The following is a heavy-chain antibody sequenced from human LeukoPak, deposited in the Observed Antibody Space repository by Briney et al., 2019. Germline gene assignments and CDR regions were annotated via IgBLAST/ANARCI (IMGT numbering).Heavy chain of an antibody. CDR2: INPNSGGT. CDR3: ARDRYSWYDYVWGSYRPDAFDI. CDR1: GYTFTGYY. D-gene: IGHD3-16*02. J-gene: IGHJ3*02. V-gene: IGHV1-2*02. Sequence: GASVKNSCKASGYTFTGYYMHWVRQAPGQGPEWMGWINPNSGGTNYAQKFQGRVTMTRDTSISTAYMELSRLRSDDTAVYYCARDRYSWYDYVWGSYRPDAFDIWGHGTMVTVSS.